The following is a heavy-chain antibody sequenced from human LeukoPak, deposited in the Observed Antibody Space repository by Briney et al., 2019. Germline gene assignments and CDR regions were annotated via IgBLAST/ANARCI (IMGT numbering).Heavy chain of an antibody. Sequence: SETLSLTCTVSGGSFSGYYWSWIRQPPGKGLEWIGEINHSGSTNYNPSLKSRVTISVDTSKNQSSLKLSSVTAADTAVYYCARGYCSSTSCLLGYWGQGTLVTVSS. CDR3: ARGYCSSTSCLLGY. CDR2: INHSGST. V-gene: IGHV4-34*01. J-gene: IGHJ4*02. D-gene: IGHD2-2*01. CDR1: GGSFSGYY.